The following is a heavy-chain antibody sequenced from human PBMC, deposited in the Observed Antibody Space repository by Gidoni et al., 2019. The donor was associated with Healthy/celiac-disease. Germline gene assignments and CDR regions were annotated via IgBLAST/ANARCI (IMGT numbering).Heavy chain of an antibody. Sequence: QVQLVQSGAEVKTHGSPVKVSCKASGGPFSSYAISWVRQAPGHGLEWMGGIIPIFGTANYAQKFQGRVTITADESTSTAYMVLSSLRSEDTAVYYCARDYGSGSGWFDPWGQGTLVTVSA. D-gene: IGHD3-10*01. CDR2: IIPIFGTA. CDR1: GGPFSSYA. CDR3: ARDYGSGSGWFDP. V-gene: IGHV1-69*01. J-gene: IGHJ5*02.